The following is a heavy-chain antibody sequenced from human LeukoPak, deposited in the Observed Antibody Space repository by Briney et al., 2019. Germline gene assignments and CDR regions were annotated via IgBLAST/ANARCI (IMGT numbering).Heavy chain of an antibody. D-gene: IGHD2-2*01. Sequence: GASVKVSCKTSGYTFINFGINWVRQAPGQGLEWMGWISVNNDNPNYVQKFQGRVTVTTDSSTSTAYMELRNLRFDDTAVYYCARDGTSTDDYWGQGTLVTVSS. J-gene: IGHJ4*02. CDR2: ISVNNDNP. CDR1: GYTFINFG. CDR3: ARDGTSTDDY. V-gene: IGHV1-18*01.